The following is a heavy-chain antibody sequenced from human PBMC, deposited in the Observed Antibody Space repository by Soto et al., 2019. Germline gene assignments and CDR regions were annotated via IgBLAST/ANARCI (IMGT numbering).Heavy chain of an antibody. CDR3: ARVDLVATISYWFDP. D-gene: IGHD5-12*01. CDR2: IIPIFGTA. J-gene: IGHJ5*02. CDR1: GGTFSSYA. V-gene: IGHV1-69*01. Sequence: SVTVSCTASGGTFSSYAISWVRQDPGQGLEWMGGIIPIFGTANYAQKFRGRVTITADESTSTAYMELSSLRSEDTAVYYCARVDLVATISYWFDPWGQGTLVTVSS.